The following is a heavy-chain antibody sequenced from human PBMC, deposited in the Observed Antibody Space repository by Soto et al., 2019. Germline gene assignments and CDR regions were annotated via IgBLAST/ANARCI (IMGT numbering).Heavy chain of an antibody. J-gene: IGHJ5*02. Sequence: QLQLQESGSGLVKPSQTLSLTCAVSGGSISSGGYSWSWIRQPPGKGLEWIGYINHSGSTYYNPSIKSRGSISVARAQNQFSLKLSSVTAADTAVYYCARVPGTWGQGTLVTVSS. CDR3: ARVPGT. V-gene: IGHV4-30-2*01. CDR2: INHSGST. D-gene: IGHD1-26*01. CDR1: GGSISSGGYS.